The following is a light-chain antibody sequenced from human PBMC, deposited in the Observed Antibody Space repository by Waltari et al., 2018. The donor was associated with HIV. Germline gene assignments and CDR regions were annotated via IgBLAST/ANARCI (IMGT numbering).Light chain of an antibody. CDR2: LGS. V-gene: IGKV2-28*01. J-gene: IGKJ1*01. CDR1: QSLLHSNGYNY. Sequence: IVMTQSPLSLPVPPGEPASISCRSSQSLLHSNGYNYVDWYLQKPGQSPQLLMYLGSSRASGVPDRCSGSGAGTDFTLKISRVEAEDVGVYYCMQALQTPTFGQGTKVEIK. CDR3: MQALQTPT.